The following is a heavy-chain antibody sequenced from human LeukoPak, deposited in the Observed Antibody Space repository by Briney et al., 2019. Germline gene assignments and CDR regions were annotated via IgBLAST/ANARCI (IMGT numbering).Heavy chain of an antibody. CDR2: IRYDGSNK. V-gene: IGHV3-30*02. J-gene: IGHJ5*02. Sequence: GGSLRLSCAASGFTFSSYGMHWVRQAPGKGLEWVAFIRYDGSNKYYADSVKGRFTISRDDSKNTLYLQMNSLRAEDTAVYYCAKDTTPPKAGFDPWGQGTLVTVSS. CDR1: GFTFSSYG. CDR3: AKDTTPPKAGFDP. D-gene: IGHD1-14*01.